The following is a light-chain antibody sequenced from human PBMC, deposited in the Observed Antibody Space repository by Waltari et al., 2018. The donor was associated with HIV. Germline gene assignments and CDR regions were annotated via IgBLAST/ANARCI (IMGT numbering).Light chain of an antibody. V-gene: IGKV1-39*01. CDR3: QQSYNTPYT. CDR1: QSINTY. CDR2: VTS. Sequence: DIQMTQSPSSLSASIGDRVTITCRASQSINTYLNWYQHKPGIAPKVLIYVTSNLQSGVPSRFSGSGFGTDFTLTISSLQPDDFAIYYCQQSYNTPYTFGQGTKLEI. J-gene: IGKJ2*01.